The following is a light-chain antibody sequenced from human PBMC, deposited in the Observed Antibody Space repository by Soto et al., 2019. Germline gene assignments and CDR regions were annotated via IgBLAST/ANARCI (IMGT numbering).Light chain of an antibody. Sequence: EIVMTQSPATLSVSPGERSTLSFRASQSVSSNLAWYQQKPGQAPRLLIYCASTRATGIPARFSGSGSGTEFTLTISSLQSEDFAVYYCQQYNNWPLFGQGTKVDIK. V-gene: IGKV3-15*01. CDR2: CAS. CDR1: QSVSSN. J-gene: IGKJ1*01. CDR3: QQYNNWPL.